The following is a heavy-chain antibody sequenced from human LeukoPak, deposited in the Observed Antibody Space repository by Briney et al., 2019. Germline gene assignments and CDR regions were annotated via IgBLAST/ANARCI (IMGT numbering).Heavy chain of an antibody. CDR2: VDIDGSSA. Sequence: PGGSRRLSCAASGFTFSTYRMHWVRQAPGKGLVWVSHVDIDGSSATYADSVKGRFTISRDNSKKTLFLQMNSLGPEDTAVYFCGKDWDLAVGNTENYVEFWGQGALVTVSS. J-gene: IGHJ4*02. V-gene: IGHV3-74*01. D-gene: IGHD6-19*01. CDR3: GKDWDLAVGNTENYVEF. CDR1: GFTFSTYR.